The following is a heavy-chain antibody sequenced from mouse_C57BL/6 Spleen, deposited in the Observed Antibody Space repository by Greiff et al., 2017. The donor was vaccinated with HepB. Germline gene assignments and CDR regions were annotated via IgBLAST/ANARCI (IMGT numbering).Heavy chain of an antibody. CDR2: INPNNGGT. J-gene: IGHJ2*01. V-gene: IGHV1-26*01. Sequence: EVQLQQSGPELVKPGASVKISCKASGYTFTDYYMNWVKQSHGKSLEWIGDINPNNGGTSYNQKFKDKATLTVDKSSSTAYMELRSLTSEDSAVYYCARGGYDSDFDYWGQGTTLTVSS. CDR1: GYTFTDYY. D-gene: IGHD2-2*01. CDR3: ARGGYDSDFDY.